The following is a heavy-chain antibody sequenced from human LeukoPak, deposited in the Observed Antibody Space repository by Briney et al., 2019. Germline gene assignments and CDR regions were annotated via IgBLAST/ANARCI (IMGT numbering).Heavy chain of an antibody. J-gene: IGHJ6*02. Sequence: GGSLRLSCAASGFTVSSNSMSWVRQAPGKGLEWVSVIYDGGSTYHTDSVKGRFSISRDNSKNTVYLQMNSLRAEDTAVYYCARVGCTGGSCLAYNYYGMDVWGQGTTVTVSS. D-gene: IGHD2-15*01. CDR2: IYDGGST. CDR1: GFTVSSNS. V-gene: IGHV3-66*01. CDR3: ARVGCTGGSCLAYNYYGMDV.